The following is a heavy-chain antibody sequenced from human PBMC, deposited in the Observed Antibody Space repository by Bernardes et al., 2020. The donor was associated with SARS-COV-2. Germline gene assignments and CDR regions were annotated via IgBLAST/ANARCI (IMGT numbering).Heavy chain of an antibody. CDR3: AKETNYYDSSGYSWFDP. D-gene: IGHD3-22*01. J-gene: IGHJ5*02. CDR2: ISWNSGSI. Sequence: GGSLRLSCAASGFTFDDYAMHWVRQAPGKGLEWVSGISWNSGSIGYADSVKGRFTISRDNAKNSLYLQMNSLRAEDTALYYCAKETNYYDSSGYSWFDPWGQGTLVTVSS. CDR1: GFTFDDYA. V-gene: IGHV3-9*01.